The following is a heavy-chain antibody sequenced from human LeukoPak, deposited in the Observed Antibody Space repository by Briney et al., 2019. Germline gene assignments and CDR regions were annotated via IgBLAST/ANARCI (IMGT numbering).Heavy chain of an antibody. CDR1: GFTFSSYS. V-gene: IGHV3-21*01. CDR3: AREPSPDYYDSSGNDY. CDR2: ISSSSSYI. J-gene: IGHJ4*02. D-gene: IGHD3-22*01. Sequence: GGSLRLSCAASGFTFSSYSMNWVRQAPGKGLEWVSSISSSSSYIYYADSVKGRFTISRDNAKNSLYLQMNSLRAEDTAVYYCAREPSPDYYDSSGNDYCGQGILVIVSS.